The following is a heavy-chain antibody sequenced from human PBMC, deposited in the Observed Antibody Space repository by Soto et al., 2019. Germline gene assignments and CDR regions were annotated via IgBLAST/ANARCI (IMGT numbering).Heavy chain of an antibody. D-gene: IGHD3-9*01. V-gene: IGHV1-69*13. Sequence: GASVKVSCKASGGTFSSYAISWVRQAPGQGLEWMGGIIPIFGTANYAQKFQGRVTITADESTSTAYMELSSLRSEDTAVYYCASQSLPRHYDILTGYYPHYYYGMDVWGQGTTVTVSS. J-gene: IGHJ6*02. CDR3: ASQSLPRHYDILTGYYPHYYYGMDV. CDR2: IIPIFGTA. CDR1: GGTFSSYA.